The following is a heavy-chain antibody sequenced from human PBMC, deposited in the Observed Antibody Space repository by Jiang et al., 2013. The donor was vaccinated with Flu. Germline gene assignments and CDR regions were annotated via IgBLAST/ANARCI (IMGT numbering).Heavy chain of an antibody. V-gene: IGHV4-38-2*01. CDR1: GYSISSDYF. CDR2: ISHSGST. J-gene: IGHJ2*01. CDR3: ARIYCGGDCYPEL. Sequence: TLSLTCVVSGYSISSDYFWGWIRQPPGKGLAWIGSISHSGSTYYSPSLKSRVTMSVDTSKNRFSLKLSSVTAADTALYYCARIYCGGDCYPELWGRGTLVTVFS. D-gene: IGHD2-21*01.